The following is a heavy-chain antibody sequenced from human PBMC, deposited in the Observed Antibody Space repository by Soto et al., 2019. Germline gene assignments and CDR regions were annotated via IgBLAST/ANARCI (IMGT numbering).Heavy chain of an antibody. CDR3: ARDGWAPNDAFDI. V-gene: IGHV3-21*01. D-gene: IGHD6-19*01. Sequence: GGSLRLSCAASGFTFSSYSMNWVRQAPGKGLEWVSSISSSSSYIYYADSVKGRFTISRDNAKNSLYLQMNSLRAEDTAVYYCARDGWAPNDAFDIWGQGTMVTVS. CDR1: GFTFSSYS. CDR2: ISSSSSYI. J-gene: IGHJ3*02.